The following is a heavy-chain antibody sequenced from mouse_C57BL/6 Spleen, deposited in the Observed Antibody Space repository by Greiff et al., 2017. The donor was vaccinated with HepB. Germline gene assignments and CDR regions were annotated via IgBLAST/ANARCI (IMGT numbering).Heavy chain of an antibody. D-gene: IGHD1-3*01. Sequence: QVQLKQPGAELVRPGSSVKLSCKASGYTFTSYWMDWVKQRPGQGLEWIGNIYPSDSETHYNQKFKDKATLTVDKSSSTAYMQLSSLTSEDSAVYYCARSSLTPYYFDYWGQGTTLTVSS. CDR3: ARSSLTPYYFDY. V-gene: IGHV1-61*01. J-gene: IGHJ2*01. CDR1: GYTFTSYW. CDR2: IYPSDSET.